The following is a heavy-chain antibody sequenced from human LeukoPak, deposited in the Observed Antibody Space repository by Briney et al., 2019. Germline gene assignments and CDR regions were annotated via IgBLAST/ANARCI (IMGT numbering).Heavy chain of an antibody. D-gene: IGHD3-10*01. CDR1: GFIFSNSA. Sequence: GGSLRLSCAASGFIFSNSALSWVRQAPGKGLEWVSTIRDGGGATYYADSVRGRFTISRDNSMNTVYLQMSSLRAEDTAVYYCAKAAYGSFDFWGQGTLFTVSS. V-gene: IGHV3-23*01. CDR3: AKAAYGSFDF. J-gene: IGHJ4*02. CDR2: IRDGGGAT.